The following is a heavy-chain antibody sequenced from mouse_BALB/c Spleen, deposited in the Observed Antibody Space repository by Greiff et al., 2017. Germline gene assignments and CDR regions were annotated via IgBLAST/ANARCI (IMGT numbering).Heavy chain of an antibody. CDR3: ARPGFTATYYYAMDY. CDR2: INPDSSTI. Sequence: EVQGVESGGGLVQPGGSLKLSCAASGFDFSRYWMSWVRQAPGKGLEWIGEINPDSSTINYTPSLKDKFIISRDNAKNTLYLQMSKVRSEDTALYYCARPGFTATYYYAMDYWGQGTSVTVSS. CDR1: GFDFSRYW. D-gene: IGHD1-2*01. V-gene: IGHV4-1*02. J-gene: IGHJ4*01.